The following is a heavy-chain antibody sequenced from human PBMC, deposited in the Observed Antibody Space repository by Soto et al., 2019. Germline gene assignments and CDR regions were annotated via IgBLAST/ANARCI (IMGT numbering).Heavy chain of an antibody. V-gene: IGHV1-18*01. D-gene: IGHD5-12*01. CDR2: ISTYNGDT. Sequence: ASVKVSCKASGYTFTRSGISWVRQAPGQGLEWMGWISTYNGDTNYAQTFQGRVTMTTDTSTSTVYMELRSLRSDDTAVYYCGREGVAPYYYYGMDVWGQGTPVTV. J-gene: IGHJ6*02. CDR1: GYTFTRSG. CDR3: GREGVAPYYYYGMDV.